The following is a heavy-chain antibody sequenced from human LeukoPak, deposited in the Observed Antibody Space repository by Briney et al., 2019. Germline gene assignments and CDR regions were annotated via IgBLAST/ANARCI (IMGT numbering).Heavy chain of an antibody. V-gene: IGHV4-38-2*02. CDR3: ARLARDGSSWVDY. Sequence: SETLSLTCTVSGYSISSGYYWGWIRQPPGKGLEWIGSIYHSGSTYYNPSLKSRVIISVDTSKNQFSLKLSSVTAADTAVYYCARLARDGSSWVDYWGQGTLVTVSS. D-gene: IGHD6-13*01. CDR2: IYHSGST. CDR1: GYSISSGYY. J-gene: IGHJ4*02.